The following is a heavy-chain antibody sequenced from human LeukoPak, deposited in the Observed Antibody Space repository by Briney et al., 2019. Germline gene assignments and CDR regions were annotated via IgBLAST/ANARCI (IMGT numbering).Heavy chain of an antibody. CDR2: INPNSGGT. V-gene: IGHV1-2*06. D-gene: IGHD3-22*01. J-gene: IGHJ4*02. CDR3: ARVQGRYYDSSGYPPSY. CDR1: GYTFAGYY. Sequence: ASVKVSCKAYGYTFAGYYIHWVRQAPGQGLEWMGRINPNSGGTNYVQKFQGRVTMTRDTSISTAYMELSRLRSDDTAVYYCARVQGRYYDSSGYPPSYWGQGTLVTVSS.